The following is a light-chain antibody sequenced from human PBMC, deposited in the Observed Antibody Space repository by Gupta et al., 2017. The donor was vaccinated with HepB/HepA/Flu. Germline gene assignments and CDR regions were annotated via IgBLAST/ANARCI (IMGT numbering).Light chain of an antibody. J-gene: IGLJ2*01. CDR1: NRDVGGYNY. CDR3: CSFAGSDTCV. V-gene: IGLV2-11*01. Sequence: HSALTQPRSLSGSPRQSLTISCTGTNRDVGGYNYVSWYQQHPAKAPRLMAYHVTVRPSGVPDRFSGSKSGNTASLTTSGRQPQDEADYYFCSFAGSDTCVFGGGTKLTVL. CDR2: HVT.